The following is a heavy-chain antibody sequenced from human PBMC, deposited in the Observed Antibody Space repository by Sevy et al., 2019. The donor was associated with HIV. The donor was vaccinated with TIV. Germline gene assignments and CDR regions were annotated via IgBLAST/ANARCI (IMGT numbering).Heavy chain of an antibody. J-gene: IGHJ4*02. V-gene: IGHV3-30*12. Sequence: GGSLRLSCATSGFTFGSYGMHWVRQAPGKGLEWVAYISFDRSEKNYGDSVKDRFTISRDNSKNTVYQQMNSLRVEDTAIYYCARVFSSYSFDYWGQGTLVTVSS. D-gene: IGHD6-6*01. CDR2: ISFDRSEK. CDR1: GFTFGSYG. CDR3: ARVFSSYSFDY.